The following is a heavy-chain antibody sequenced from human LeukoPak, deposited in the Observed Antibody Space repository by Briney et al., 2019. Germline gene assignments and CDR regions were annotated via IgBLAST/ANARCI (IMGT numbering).Heavy chain of an antibody. Sequence: GASVKVSCKASGYTFTSYGISWVRQAPGQGLEWMGWINPNSGGTNYAQKFQGRVTMTRDTSISTAYMELSRLRSDDTAVYYCARVTRSYRRIVGAWGGWFDPWGQGTLVTVSS. CDR2: INPNSGGT. V-gene: IGHV1-2*02. D-gene: IGHD1-26*01. J-gene: IGHJ5*02. CDR3: ARVTRSYRRIVGAWGGWFDP. CDR1: GYTFTSYG.